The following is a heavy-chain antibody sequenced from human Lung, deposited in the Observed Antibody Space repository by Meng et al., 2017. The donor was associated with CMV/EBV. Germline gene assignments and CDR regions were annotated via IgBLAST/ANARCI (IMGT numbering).Heavy chain of an antibody. D-gene: IGHD3-22*01. CDR1: SISSSTDY. CDR2: IFYSGST. J-gene: IGHJ4*02. V-gene: IGHV4-39*01. Sequence: SISSSTDYWGWIRQPPGKGLEWIGIIFYSGSTYYNPSLKSRVTISVDTSKSQFSLKLSSVTAADTALYYCARAYHFYDSSGYPLDFDYWGQGTLVTV. CDR3: ARAYHFYDSSGYPLDFDY.